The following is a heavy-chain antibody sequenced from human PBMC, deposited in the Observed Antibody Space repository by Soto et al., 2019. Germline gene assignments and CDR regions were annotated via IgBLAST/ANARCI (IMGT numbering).Heavy chain of an antibody. D-gene: IGHD5-18*01. V-gene: IGHV4-39*01. Sequence: PSETLSLTCTVSGGSISSSSYYWGWIRQPPGKGLEWIGSIYYSGSTYYNPSLKSRVTISVDTSKNQFSLKLSSVTAADTAVYYCASSWIQLWYNWFDHWGQGTLVTVSS. J-gene: IGHJ5*02. CDR1: GGSISSSSYY. CDR3: ASSWIQLWYNWFDH. CDR2: IYYSGST.